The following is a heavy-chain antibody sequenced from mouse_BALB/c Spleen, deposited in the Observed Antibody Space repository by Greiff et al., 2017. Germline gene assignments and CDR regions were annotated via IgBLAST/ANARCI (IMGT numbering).Heavy chain of an antibody. CDR1: GYAFSSYW. V-gene: IGHV1-80*01. CDR2: IYPGDGDT. Sequence: QVQLKQSGAELVRPGSSVKISCKTSGYAFSSYWMNWVKQRPGQGLEWIGQIYPGDGDTNYNGKFKGKATLTADKSSSTAYMQLSSLTSEDSAVYFCARKEVYYGNYDADWGQGTLVTVSA. J-gene: IGHJ3*01. D-gene: IGHD2-1*01. CDR3: ARKEVYYGNYDAD.